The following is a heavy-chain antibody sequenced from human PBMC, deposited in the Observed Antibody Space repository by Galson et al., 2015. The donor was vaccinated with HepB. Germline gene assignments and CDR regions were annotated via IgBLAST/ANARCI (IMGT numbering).Heavy chain of an antibody. CDR2: ISGSDSPP. D-gene: IGHD5-18*01. CDR1: GFSFNRYA. CDR3: AKELGGHTFGGIDTFDM. V-gene: IGHV3-23*01. J-gene: IGHJ3*02. Sequence: SLRLSCAASGFSFNRYAMSWVRQAPGKGLEWVSSISGSDSPPHYADSVKGRLTISRDNSKNTLYLQMNSLGAEDTAVYYCAKELGGHTFGGIDTFDMWGQGTMVTVSS.